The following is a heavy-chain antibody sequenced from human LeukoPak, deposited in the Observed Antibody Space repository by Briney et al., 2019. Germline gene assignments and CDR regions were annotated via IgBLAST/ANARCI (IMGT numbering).Heavy chain of an antibody. J-gene: IGHJ5*02. CDR1: GGSFSGYY. CDR3: ARVPDIAARPCDT. Sequence: SETLSLTCAVYGGSFSGYYWTLIRQTPGKGLEWIGEISHTGLTGSNPSLKSRVTIFVDSSKKQFSLRMSSVTAADTGIYYCARVPDIAARPCDTWGPGTRVTVSS. D-gene: IGHD2-15*01. V-gene: IGHV4-34*01. CDR2: ISHTGLT.